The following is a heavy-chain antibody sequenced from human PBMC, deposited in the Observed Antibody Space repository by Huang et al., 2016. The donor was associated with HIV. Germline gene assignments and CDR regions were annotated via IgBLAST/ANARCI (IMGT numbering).Heavy chain of an antibody. D-gene: IGHD1-7*01. CDR1: TFTFGAYW. J-gene: IGHJ6*02. CDR2: IKQDESEK. CDR3: ATKTAGMDI. V-gene: IGHV3-7*01. Sequence: VESGRRSVQPGGSIKLSCVGSTFTFGAYWMSWVRQPPGKGLEWVANIKQDESEKYYVDAVKGRFNISRDNARKVLFLEMDDLRVEDTAIYFCATKTAGMDIWGQGTTVTVSS.